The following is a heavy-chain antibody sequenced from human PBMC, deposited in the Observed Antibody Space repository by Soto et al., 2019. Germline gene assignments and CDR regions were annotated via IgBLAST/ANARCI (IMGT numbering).Heavy chain of an antibody. CDR3: ARGNYDILTGRRYYGMDV. V-gene: IGHV1-3*01. J-gene: IGHJ6*02. CDR1: GYTFTSYA. Sequence: ASVKVSCKASGYTFTSYAMHWVRQAPGQRLEWMGWINAGNGNTKYSQKFQGRVTITRDTSASTAYMELSSLRSEDTAVYYCARGNYDILTGRRYYGMDVWGQGTTVTVSS. D-gene: IGHD3-9*01. CDR2: INAGNGNT.